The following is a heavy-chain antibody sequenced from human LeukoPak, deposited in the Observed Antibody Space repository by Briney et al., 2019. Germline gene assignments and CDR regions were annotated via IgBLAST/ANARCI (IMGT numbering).Heavy chain of an antibody. CDR1: GFTFSSYS. CDR2: ISSSSSYI. CDR3: AREFVQYNSGPYYYYGMDV. D-gene: IGHD6-19*01. J-gene: IGHJ6*02. Sequence: GGSLRLSCAASGFTFSSYSMNWVRQAPGKGLEWVSSISSSSSYIYYADSVKGRFTISRDNAKNSLYLQMNSLRAEDTAVYYCAREFVQYNSGPYYYYGMDVWGQGTTVTVSS. V-gene: IGHV3-21*01.